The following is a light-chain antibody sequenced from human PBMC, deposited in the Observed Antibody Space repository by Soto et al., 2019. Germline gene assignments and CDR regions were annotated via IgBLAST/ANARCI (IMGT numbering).Light chain of an antibody. J-gene: IGKJ2*01. CDR3: QQLNSYPHP. CDR1: QGISSD. Sequence: DIHLTQSPSFLSASVGDRVTITCRASQGISSDLAWYQQKPGKAPNLLIYGASTLQSGVPSRFSGSGSGTEFTLTISSLQPEDFATYYCQQLNSYPHPFGQGTRLEIK. CDR2: GAS. V-gene: IGKV1-9*01.